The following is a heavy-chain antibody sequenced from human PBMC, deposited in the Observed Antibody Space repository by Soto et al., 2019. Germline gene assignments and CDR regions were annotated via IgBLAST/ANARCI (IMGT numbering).Heavy chain of an antibody. J-gene: IGHJ6*01. V-gene: IGHV3-30*18. CDR3: AKDLYVGSGWYRSYDYYGMDV. CDR1: GFTFSSYG. CDR2: ISYDGSNK. D-gene: IGHD6-19*01. Sequence: QVQLVESGGGVVQPGRSLRLSCAASGFTFSSYGMHWVRQAPGKGLEWVAVISYDGSNKYYADSVKGRFTISRDNSKNTLYLQMNSLRAEDTAVYYCAKDLYVGSGWYRSYDYYGMDVW.